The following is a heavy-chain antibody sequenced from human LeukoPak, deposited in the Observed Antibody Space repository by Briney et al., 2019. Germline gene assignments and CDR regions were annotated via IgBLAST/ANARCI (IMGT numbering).Heavy chain of an antibody. CDR1: GGSITPYC. D-gene: IGHD4-17*01. V-gene: IGHV4-4*07. J-gene: IGHJ4*02. CDR3: ARYLRSTVTTSYFDY. Sequence: SETLSLTCTFSGGSITPYCWSWIRQPAGKGLEWIGRICTSGTTDFNPSLKSRVTMSVDTSKNQFSLKLSSVTAADTAVYYCARYLRSTVTTSYFDYWGQGTLVTVSS. CDR2: ICTSGTT.